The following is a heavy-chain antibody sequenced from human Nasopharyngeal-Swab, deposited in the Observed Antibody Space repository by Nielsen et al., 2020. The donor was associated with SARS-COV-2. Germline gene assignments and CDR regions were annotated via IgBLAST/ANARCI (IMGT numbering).Heavy chain of an antibody. CDR1: GFTFSSYA. Sequence: GGSLRLSCAASGFTFSSYAMHWVRQAPGKGLEWVAVISYDGSNKYYADSVKGRFTISRDNSKNTLYLQMNSLRAEDTAVYYCARDSSGSYYPNFDYWGQGTLVTVSS. J-gene: IGHJ4*02. CDR3: ARDSSGSYYPNFDY. D-gene: IGHD1-26*01. V-gene: IGHV3-30-3*01. CDR2: ISYDGSNK.